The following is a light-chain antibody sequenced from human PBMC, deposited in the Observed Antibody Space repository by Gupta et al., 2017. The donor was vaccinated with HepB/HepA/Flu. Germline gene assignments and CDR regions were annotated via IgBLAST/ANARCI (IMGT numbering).Light chain of an antibody. CDR3: QQDISYPRT. CDR1: LGSSSY. Sequence: DIHMTQSPSSPSASLGDRVTITCWSSLGSSSYLAWFHQQPEHTPKSLIYAAPRLQSGVPSKFSGSGSGTDFTLTISSLQPEDFATYYCQQDISYPRTFGQGTKVEIK. CDR2: AAP. J-gene: IGKJ1*01. V-gene: IGKV1-16*02.